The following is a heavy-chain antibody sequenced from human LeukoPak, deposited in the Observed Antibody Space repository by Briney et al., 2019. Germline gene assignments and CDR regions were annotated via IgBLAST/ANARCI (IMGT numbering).Heavy chain of an antibody. CDR1: GFTFSSYA. CDR2: IISSSSYI. CDR3: ARDSRMEVVPAVRVSYYYGMDV. Sequence: PGGSLRLSCAASGFTFSSYAMSWVRQAPGKGLEWVSSIISSSSYIYYADSVKGRFTISRDNAKNSLYLQMNSLRAEDTAVYYCARDSRMEVVPAVRVSYYYGMDVGGQGTTVTVSS. V-gene: IGHV3-21*01. J-gene: IGHJ6*02. D-gene: IGHD2-2*01.